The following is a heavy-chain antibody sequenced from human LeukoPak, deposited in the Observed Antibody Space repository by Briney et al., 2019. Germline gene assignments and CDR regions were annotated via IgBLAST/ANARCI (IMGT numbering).Heavy chain of an antibody. Sequence: GGSLRLSCAASGFTFSSYSMNWVRQAPGKGLEWVSYISSSSSIIHYADSVKGRFTISRDNAKNSLYLQMNSPRAEDTAVYYCARGVVWGETKYFDHWGQGTLVTVSS. CDR2: ISSSSSII. CDR1: GFTFSSYS. D-gene: IGHD3-16*01. J-gene: IGHJ4*02. CDR3: ARGVVWGETKYFDH. V-gene: IGHV3-48*04.